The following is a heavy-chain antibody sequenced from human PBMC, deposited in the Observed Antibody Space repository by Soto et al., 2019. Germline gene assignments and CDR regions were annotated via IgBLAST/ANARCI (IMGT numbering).Heavy chain of an antibody. J-gene: IGHJ6*02. CDR3: ARENPITYYDFWSGYFAPFCYGMDV. CDR2: ISSSSSYI. Sequence: PGGSLRLSCAASGFTFSSYSMYWVRQAPGKGLEWVSSISSSSSYIYYADSVKGRFTISGDNAKNSLYLQMNSLRAEDTAVYYCARENPITYYDFWSGYFAPFCYGMDVWGQGTTVTVSS. V-gene: IGHV3-21*01. D-gene: IGHD3-3*01. CDR1: GFTFSSYS.